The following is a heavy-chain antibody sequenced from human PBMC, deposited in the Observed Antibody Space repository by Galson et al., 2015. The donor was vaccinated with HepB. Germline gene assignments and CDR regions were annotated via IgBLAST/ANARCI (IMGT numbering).Heavy chain of an antibody. J-gene: IGHJ4*02. V-gene: IGHV3-11*06. D-gene: IGHD4-17*01. CDR1: GFTFSDYY. Sequence: SLRLSCAASGFTFSDYYMSWIRQAPGKGLEWLSYIRASTIYTNYADSVKGRFTVSRDNAKNSLNLQMNSLRAEDTAVYYCARVADADYGDHTHFDSWGQGTLVTVSS. CDR3: ARVADADYGDHTHFDS. CDR2: IRASTIYT.